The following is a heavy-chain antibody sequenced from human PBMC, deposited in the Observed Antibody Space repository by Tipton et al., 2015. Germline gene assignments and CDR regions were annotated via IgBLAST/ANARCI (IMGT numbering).Heavy chain of an antibody. D-gene: IGHD3-10*01. CDR3: ARGHYVSRMDV. CDR1: GGSISSYY. J-gene: IGHJ6*02. V-gene: IGHV4-59*01. Sequence: LRLSCTVSGGSISSYYWSWIRQPPGKGLEWIGYIYYSGSTNYNPSLKRRVTISVDTSKNQFSLKLSSVTAADTAVYYCARGHYVSRMDVWGQGTTVTVSS. CDR2: IYYSGST.